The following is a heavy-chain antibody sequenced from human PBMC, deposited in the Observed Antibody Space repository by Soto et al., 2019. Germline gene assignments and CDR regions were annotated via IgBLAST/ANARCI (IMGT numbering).Heavy chain of an antibody. D-gene: IGHD5-18*01. V-gene: IGHV3-13*04. Sequence: TGGSLRLSYAASGFTFSSCGMHWVRQATGKGLEWVSTIGTAGDTYYPCSVKGRFTISRENAKNSLYLQMNSLRAGDTAVYYCAREIGYSYGPFDYWGQGTLVTAS. CDR3: AREIGYSYGPFDY. CDR2: IGTAGDT. J-gene: IGHJ4*02. CDR1: GFTFSSCG.